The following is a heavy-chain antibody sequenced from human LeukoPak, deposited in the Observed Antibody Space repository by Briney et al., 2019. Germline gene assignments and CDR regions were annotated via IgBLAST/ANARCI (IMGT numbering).Heavy chain of an antibody. J-gene: IGHJ6*02. CDR2: IYYSGST. V-gene: IGHV4-39*01. CDR3: ARLRLSGYCSGTSCFNSYYYGMDI. D-gene: IGHD2-2*01. CDR1: GGSMSNSSYY. Sequence: SETLSLTCTVSGGSMSNSSYYWGWIRQPPGEGLEWIGSIYYSGSTYYNPSLKSRVTISVDTSKNQFSLRLSSVTAADTAVYYCARLRLSGYCSGTSCFNSYYYGMDIWGQGTTVTVSS.